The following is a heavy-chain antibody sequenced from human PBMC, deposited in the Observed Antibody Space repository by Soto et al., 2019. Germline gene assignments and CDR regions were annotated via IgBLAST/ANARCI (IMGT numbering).Heavy chain of an antibody. V-gene: IGHV1-46*01. J-gene: IGHJ4*02. CDR2: INPSGGST. CDR1: GYTFTSYY. D-gene: IGHD4-17*01. Sequence: ASVKVSCKASGYTFTSYYMHWVRQAPGQGLEWMGIINPSGGSTSYAQKFQGRVTMTRDTSTSTVYMELSSLRSEDTAVYYCARDFTVTTRRDYFDYWGQGTLVTVSS. CDR3: ARDFTVTTRRDYFDY.